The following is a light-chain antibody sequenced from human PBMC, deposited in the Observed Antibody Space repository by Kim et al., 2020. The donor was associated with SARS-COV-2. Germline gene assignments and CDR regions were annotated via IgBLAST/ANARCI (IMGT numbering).Light chain of an antibody. CDR2: DAS. V-gene: IGKV1-5*01. Sequence: DIQMTQSPFTLSASVGDRVTITCRSSQSISGWLAWYQQNPGKAPKLLIYDASTLESGVPSRFSGSGSGTDFTLTINSLQPDDFTTYYCQQYTYYSWTFGQGTKVYIK. J-gene: IGKJ1*01. CDR3: QQYTYYSWT. CDR1: QSISGW.